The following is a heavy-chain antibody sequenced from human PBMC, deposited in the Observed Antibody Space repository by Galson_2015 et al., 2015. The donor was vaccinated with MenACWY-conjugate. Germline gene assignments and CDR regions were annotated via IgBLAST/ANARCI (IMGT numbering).Heavy chain of an antibody. Sequence: SLRLSCAASGFTFINSAMSWVRQAPGKGLEWVSGISGNGVATYYADSVKGRFTISRDNSKNTLYLQMSSLRADDTAIYYCARTTDYYDSSGYYGDFDYWGQGTLVTVSS. V-gene: IGHV3-23*01. J-gene: IGHJ4*02. CDR3: ARTTDYYDSSGYYGDFDY. D-gene: IGHD3-22*01. CDR2: ISGNGVAT. CDR1: GFTFINSA.